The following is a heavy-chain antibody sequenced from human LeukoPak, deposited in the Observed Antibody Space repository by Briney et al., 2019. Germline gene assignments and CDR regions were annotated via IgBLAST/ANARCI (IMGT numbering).Heavy chain of an antibody. D-gene: IGHD5-18*01. Sequence: GGSLRLSCAASGFTFSNYWMTWVRQAPGKGLEWVASINQDRGEIHYVDSVRGRFTISRDNAKNSLYLQMNSLRAEDTAVYYCARVQSGYSYGSGYWGQGTLVTVSS. CDR1: GFTFSNYW. J-gene: IGHJ4*02. CDR3: ARVQSGYSYGSGY. CDR2: INQDRGEI. V-gene: IGHV3-7*01.